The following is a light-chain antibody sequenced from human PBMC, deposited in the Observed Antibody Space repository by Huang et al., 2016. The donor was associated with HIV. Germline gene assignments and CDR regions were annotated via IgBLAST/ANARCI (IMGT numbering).Light chain of an antibody. V-gene: IGKV1-39*01. Sequence: DVQMTQSPSSLSASVGDRVTIACRESQTIGTYLNWYQHKPGTVPSLLIYGASNLHSGVPSRFSGSGSGTDFTLTISSLQPEDFATYYCQQSHSLPPAFGPGTIVDFE. CDR3: QQSHSLPPA. J-gene: IGKJ3*01. CDR1: QTIGTY. CDR2: GAS.